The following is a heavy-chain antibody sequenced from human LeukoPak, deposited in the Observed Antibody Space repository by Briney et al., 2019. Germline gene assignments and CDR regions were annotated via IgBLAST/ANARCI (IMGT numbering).Heavy chain of an antibody. CDR1: GYSFTSDW. J-gene: IGHJ4*02. D-gene: IGHD6-13*01. CDR2: IYPGDSDT. V-gene: IGHV5-51*01. Sequence: GESLKIFCKGSGYSFTSDWIGWVRQMPGKGLEWMGIIYPGDSDTRYSPSFQGQVTISADKSINTAYVQWTSLKASDTAIYYCARRASRWEYFDYWGQGTLVIVSS. CDR3: ARRASRWEYFDY.